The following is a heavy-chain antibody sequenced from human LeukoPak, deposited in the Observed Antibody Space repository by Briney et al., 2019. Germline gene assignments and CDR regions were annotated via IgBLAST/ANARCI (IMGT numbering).Heavy chain of an antibody. CDR1: GFTFSSYS. CDR2: ISSSSSYI. V-gene: IGHV3-21*01. CDR3: ARDPYYYDGSGLSDY. D-gene: IGHD3-22*01. Sequence: GGSLRLSCAASGFTFSSYSMNWVRQAPGKGLEWVSSISSSSSYIYYADSVKGRFTISRDNAKNSLYLQMNSLRAEDTAVYYCARDPYYYDGSGLSDYWVQGTLVTVSS. J-gene: IGHJ4*02.